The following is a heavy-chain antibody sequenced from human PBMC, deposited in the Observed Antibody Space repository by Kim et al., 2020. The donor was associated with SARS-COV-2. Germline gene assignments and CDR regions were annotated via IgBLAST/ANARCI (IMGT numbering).Heavy chain of an antibody. CDR3: SRGLRILTGYPPYFDY. V-gene: IGHV4-59*08. CDR2: IYYSGST. CDR1: GGSISSYY. Sequence: SETLSLTCTVSGGSISSYYWSWIRQPPGKGLEWIGYIYYSGSTNYNPSLKSRVTISVDTSKNQFSLKLSSVTAADTAVYYCSRGLRILTGYPPYFDYWGQGTLVTVSS. J-gene: IGHJ4*02. D-gene: IGHD3-9*01.